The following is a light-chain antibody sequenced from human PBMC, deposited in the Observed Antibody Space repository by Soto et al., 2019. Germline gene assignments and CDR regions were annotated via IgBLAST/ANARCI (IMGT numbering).Light chain of an antibody. CDR2: ATS. V-gene: IGKV1-39*01. Sequence: DIQLTQSPSSLSASVGDRVTLTCRASQSIRSYLNWYQQKPGNPPKLLIYATSTLQSGVPSRFSGSGSGTDFTLTISSLQPEDFATFYCQQSYNTPLTFGGGTKVEI. J-gene: IGKJ4*01. CDR1: QSIRSY. CDR3: QQSYNTPLT.